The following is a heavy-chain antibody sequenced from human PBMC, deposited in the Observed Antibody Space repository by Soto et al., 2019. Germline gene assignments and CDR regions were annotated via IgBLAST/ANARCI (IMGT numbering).Heavy chain of an antibody. CDR3: TRGLLGGAPSYTFHGMDV. CDR2: SRNRVNSHTT. D-gene: IGHD1-26*01. V-gene: IGHV3-72*01. CDR1: GFTFIDHY. Sequence: GGSLRLSCAASGFTFIDHYMDWVSQAPGKGLEWVARSRNRVNSHTTEYAASVKGRFTISRDESKSSLYLQMNSLKIEDTAVYYCTRGLLGGAPSYTFHGMDVWGQGTTVTVSS. J-gene: IGHJ6*01.